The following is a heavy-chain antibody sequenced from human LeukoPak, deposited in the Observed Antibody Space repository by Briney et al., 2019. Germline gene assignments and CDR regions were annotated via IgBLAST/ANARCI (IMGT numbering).Heavy chain of an antibody. V-gene: IGHV3-73*01. CDR1: GFTFSGSA. CDR3: TRQAGYYYMDV. D-gene: IGHD6-25*01. Sequence: GGSLRLSCAASGFTFSGSAMHWVRQASGKGLEWVGRIRSKANSYATAYAASVKGRFTISRDDSKNTAYLQMNSLKTEDTAVYYCTRQAGYYYMDVWGKGTTVTVSS. J-gene: IGHJ6*03. CDR2: IRSKANSYAT.